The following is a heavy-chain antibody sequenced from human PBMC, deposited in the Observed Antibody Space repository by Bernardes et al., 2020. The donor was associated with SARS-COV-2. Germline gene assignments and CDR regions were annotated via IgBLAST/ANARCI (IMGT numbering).Heavy chain of an antibody. CDR3: ARDKYGSARALYY. Sequence: GGSLRLSCASSGFTFSSYSMNWVRRAPGKGLEWVSSISSSSSYIYYADSVKGRFTISRDNAKNSLYLQMNSLRAEDTAVYYCARDKYGSARALYYWGQGTLVTVSS. D-gene: IGHD3-10*01. J-gene: IGHJ4*02. CDR1: GFTFSSYS. CDR2: ISSSSSYI. V-gene: IGHV3-21*01.